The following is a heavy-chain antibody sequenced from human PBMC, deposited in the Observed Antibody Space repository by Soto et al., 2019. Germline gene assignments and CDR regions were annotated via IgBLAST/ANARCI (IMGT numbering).Heavy chain of an antibody. V-gene: IGHV5-51*01. J-gene: IGHJ4*02. CDR3: ARLWSLGYCDAISCHAAFFDL. CDR2: IDPDHSHT. CDR1: GYSFPTHW. D-gene: IGHD2-8*01. Sequence: EVQLVQSGAEVKEPGESLKISCQGFGYSFPTHWIGWVRQMPGKGLEWMGIIDPDHSHTRIRPSFQGRVTISADTSTYTAYLEWTSLKASDTGVYYCARLWSLGYCDAISCHAAFFDLWGPGTLVTVSS.